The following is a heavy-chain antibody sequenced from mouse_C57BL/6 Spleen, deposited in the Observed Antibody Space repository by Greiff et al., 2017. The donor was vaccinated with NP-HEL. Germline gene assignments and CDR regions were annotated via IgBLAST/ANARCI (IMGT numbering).Heavy chain of an antibody. V-gene: IGHV1-55*01. Sequence: QVQLQQPGAELVKPGASVKMSCKASGYTFTSYWITWVKQRPGQGLEWIGDIYPGSGSTNYNEKFKSKATLTVDTSSSTAYMQLSSLTSEDSAVYYCARWYYECDGAMDYWGQGTSVTVSS. J-gene: IGHJ4*01. D-gene: IGHD2-4*01. CDR2: IYPGSGST. CDR1: GYTFTSYW. CDR3: ARWYYECDGAMDY.